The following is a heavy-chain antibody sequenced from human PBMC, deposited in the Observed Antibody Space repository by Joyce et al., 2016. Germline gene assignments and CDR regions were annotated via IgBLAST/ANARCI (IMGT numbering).Heavy chain of an antibody. Sequence: EVKLVQSGAEMKKPGESLKISCQASGYSFTSQWVAWVRQMPGKGLERMGIIYPGDSETIYSPSFQGQVTFSDDRSTSTAFLQWDTLKASDIAIYYCARKAVTSPYYDYWGQGTLVTVAS. CDR2: IYPGDSET. V-gene: IGHV5-51*01. D-gene: IGHD4-17*01. CDR3: ARKAVTSPYYDY. J-gene: IGHJ4*02. CDR1: GYSFTSQW.